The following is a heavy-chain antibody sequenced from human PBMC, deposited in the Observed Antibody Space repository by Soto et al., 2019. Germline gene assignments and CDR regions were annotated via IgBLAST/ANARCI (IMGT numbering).Heavy chain of an antibody. D-gene: IGHD2-15*01. V-gene: IGHV4-30-2*01. J-gene: IGHJ4*02. Sequence: SETLSLTCDVSGGSINSGGYSWSWIRQPPGKGLEWIGYIYHSGSTYYNPSLKSRVTISVDRSKNQFSLKLSSVTAADTAVYYCARTPDYWGQGTLVTVSS. CDR3: ARTPDY. CDR2: IYHSGST. CDR1: GGSINSGGYS.